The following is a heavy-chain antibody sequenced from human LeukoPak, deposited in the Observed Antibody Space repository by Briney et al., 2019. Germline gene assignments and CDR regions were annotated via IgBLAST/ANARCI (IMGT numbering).Heavy chain of an antibody. J-gene: IGHJ6*03. CDR3: ARGGYCSGGSCYSTYYYYYYMDV. Sequence: GGSLRLSCAASGFTFSSYSMNWVRQAPGKGLEWVSYISSSGSTIYYADSEKGRFTISRDNAKNSLYLQMNSLRAEDTAVYYCARGGYCSGGSCYSTYYYYYYMDVWGKGTTVTVSS. D-gene: IGHD2-15*01. CDR1: GFTFSSYS. V-gene: IGHV3-48*04. CDR2: ISSSGSTI.